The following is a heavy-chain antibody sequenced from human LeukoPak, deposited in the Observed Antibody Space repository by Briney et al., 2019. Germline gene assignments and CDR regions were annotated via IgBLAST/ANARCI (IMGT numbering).Heavy chain of an antibody. CDR1: GFTFSSYA. V-gene: IGHV3-21*01. J-gene: IGHJ4*02. D-gene: IGHD1-20*01. CDR3: ARGITESGFDY. CDR2: ISSGSNYI. Sequence: PGGSLRLSCAASGFTFSSYAMNWVRQAPGKGLEWVSFISSGSNYIYYADSMKGRFTISRDNTKNSLYLQMNSLRAEDSAVYYCARGITESGFDYWGQGTLVTVSS.